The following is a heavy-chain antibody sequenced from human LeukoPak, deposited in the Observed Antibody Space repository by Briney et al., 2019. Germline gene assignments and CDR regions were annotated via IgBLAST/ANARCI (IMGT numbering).Heavy chain of an antibody. D-gene: IGHD6-19*01. J-gene: IGHJ4*02. CDR3: ARSDTSAWHKFDY. CDR2: TYYRSTWCN. Sequence: SQTLSLTCAISGDSVSSNSAAWTWIRQSPSRGLEWLGRTYYRSTWCNDYAVSVKSRITINPDTSKNQFSLQLNSVTPEDTAVYYCARSDTSAWHKFDYWGQGTRVTVSS. CDR1: GDSVSSNSAA. V-gene: IGHV6-1*01.